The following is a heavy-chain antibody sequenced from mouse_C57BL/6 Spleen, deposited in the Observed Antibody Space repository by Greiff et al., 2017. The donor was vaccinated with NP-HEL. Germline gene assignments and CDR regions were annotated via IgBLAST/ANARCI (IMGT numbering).Heavy chain of an antibody. J-gene: IGHJ4*01. CDR1: GYTFTSYW. CDR2: IYPSDSET. V-gene: IGHV1-61*01. CDR3: AREQAGYAMDY. Sequence: QVQLQQSGAELVRPGSSVKLSCKASGYTFTSYWMDWVKQRPGQGLEWIGNIYPSDSETHYNQKFKDKATLTVDKSSSTAYMQLSSLTSEDSAVYYCAREQAGYAMDYWGQGTSVTVSS. D-gene: IGHD3-2*02.